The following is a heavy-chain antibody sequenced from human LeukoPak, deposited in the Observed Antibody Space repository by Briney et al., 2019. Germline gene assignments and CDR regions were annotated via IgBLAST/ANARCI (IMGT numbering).Heavy chain of an antibody. CDR2: IYHSGST. CDR1: GYSISSGYY. V-gene: IGHV4-38-2*01. Sequence: SETLSLTCAVSGYSISSGYYWGWIRQPPGKGLEWIGSIYHSGSTYYNPSLKSRVTISVDTSKTQFSLKLNSVTAADTAVYYCAGSKMTTVATFDYWGQGASVTVSS. J-gene: IGHJ4*02. CDR3: AGSKMTTVATFDY. D-gene: IGHD4-23*01.